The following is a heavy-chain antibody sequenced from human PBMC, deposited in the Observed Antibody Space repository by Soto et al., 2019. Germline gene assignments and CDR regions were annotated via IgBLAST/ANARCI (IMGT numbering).Heavy chain of an antibody. CDR1: GASISGFY. CDR2: IYATGTT. CDR3: VRDGTKTLRDWFDP. V-gene: IGHV4-4*07. D-gene: IGHD1-1*01. J-gene: IGHJ5*02. Sequence: SETLSLTSTVSGASISGFYWSWIRKSAGKGLEWIGRIYATGTTDYNPSLKSRVMMSVDTSKKQFSLKLRSVTAADTAVYYCVRDGTKTLRDWFDPWGQGISVTVSS.